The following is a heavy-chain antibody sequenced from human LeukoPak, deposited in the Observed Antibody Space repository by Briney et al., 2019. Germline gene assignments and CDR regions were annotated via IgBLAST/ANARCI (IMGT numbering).Heavy chain of an antibody. CDR1: GGSISSYY. CDR2: IYTSGST. Sequence: SETLSLTCTVSGGSISSYYWSWIRQPAGKGLEWIGRIYTSGSTNYNPSLKSRVTMSVDKSKNQFSLKLSSVTAADTAVYYCARDGRHYYDSSGYYYYFDYWGQGTLVTVSS. J-gene: IGHJ4*02. V-gene: IGHV4-4*07. D-gene: IGHD3-22*01. CDR3: ARDGRHYYDSSGYYYYFDY.